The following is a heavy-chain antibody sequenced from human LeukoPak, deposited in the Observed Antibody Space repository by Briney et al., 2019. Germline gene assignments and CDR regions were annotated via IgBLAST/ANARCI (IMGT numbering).Heavy chain of an antibody. D-gene: IGHD6-19*01. CDR2: INHSGST. CDR1: GVSSSGYY. V-gene: IGHV4-34*01. CDR3: ARGGSGWYRGWFDP. J-gene: IGHJ5*02. Sequence: PSETLSFTCAVYGVSSSGYYWSWIRQPPGKGLEWIGEINHSGSTNYNPSLKSRVTISVDTSKNQFSLKLSSVTAADTAVYYCARGGSGWYRGWFDPWGQGTLVTVSS.